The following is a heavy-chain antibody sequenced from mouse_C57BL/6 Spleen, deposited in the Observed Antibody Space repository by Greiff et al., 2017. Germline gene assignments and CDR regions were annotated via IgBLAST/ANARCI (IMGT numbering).Heavy chain of an antibody. CDR2: IYPGDGDT. V-gene: IGHV1-82*01. CDR3: ARGYYGSWGDYFDD. Sequence: VQLQQSGPELVKPGASVKISCKASGYAFSSSWMNWVKQRPGKGLEWIGRIYPGDGDTNYNGKFKGKATLTADKSSSTAYMQLSSLTSEDSAVYFCARGYYGSWGDYFDDWGQGTTLTVSS. D-gene: IGHD1-1*01. J-gene: IGHJ2*01. CDR1: GYAFSSSW.